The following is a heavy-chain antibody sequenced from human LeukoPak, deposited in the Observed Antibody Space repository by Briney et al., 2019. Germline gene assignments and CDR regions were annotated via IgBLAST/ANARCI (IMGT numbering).Heavy chain of an antibody. CDR2: INHSGST. CDR1: GGSFSGYY. V-gene: IGHV4-34*01. D-gene: IGHD6-13*01. J-gene: IGHJ4*02. Sequence: SETLSLTCAVYGGSFSGYYWSWIRQPPGKGLEWMGEINHSGSTNYNPSLKSRVTISVDTSKNQFSLKLSSVTAADTAVYYCARGRRSASPIATFNYWGQGTLVTVSS. CDR3: ARGRRSASPIATFNY.